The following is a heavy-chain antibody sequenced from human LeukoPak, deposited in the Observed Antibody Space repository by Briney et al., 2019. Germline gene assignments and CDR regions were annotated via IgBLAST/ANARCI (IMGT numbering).Heavy chain of an antibody. V-gene: IGHV1-3*01. Sequence: GASVNVSCTASGYTFTSYAMHWVRGAPGQRLECMGWMNAGNGRKKYSQQFQGRVTITRDTSASTAYMELSSLRSEDTAVYYCARDVAAAGNDYWGQGTLVTVSS. J-gene: IGHJ4*02. CDR3: ARDVAAAGNDY. CDR2: MNAGNGRK. CDR1: GYTFTSYA. D-gene: IGHD6-13*01.